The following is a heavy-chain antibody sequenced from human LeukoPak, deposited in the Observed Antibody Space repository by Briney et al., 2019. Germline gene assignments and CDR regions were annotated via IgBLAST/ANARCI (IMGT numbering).Heavy chain of an antibody. CDR2: INSDGSST. CDR1: GFTFSSYW. CDR3: ARVGGYSYWFDY. V-gene: IGHV3-74*01. D-gene: IGHD5-18*01. Sequence: GGSLRLSCAASGFTFSSYWMHWVRQAPGKGLVWVSRINSDGSSTSYADSVKGRFTISRDNAKNTLYLQMSSLRAEDTAVYYCARVGGYSYWFDYWGQGTLVTVSS. J-gene: IGHJ4*02.